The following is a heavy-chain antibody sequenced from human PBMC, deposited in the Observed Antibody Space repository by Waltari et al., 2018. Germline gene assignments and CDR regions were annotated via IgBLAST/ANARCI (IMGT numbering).Heavy chain of an antibody. J-gene: IGHJ4*02. D-gene: IGHD3-10*01. CDR2: INHSGGT. V-gene: IGHV4-34*01. Sequence: QVQLQQWGAGLLKPSETLSLTCAVYGGSFSGYYWSWIRQPPGQGLEWVGEINHSGGTNYNPPTKSRVTISVDTAKNQFSLKLSSVPAADTAVYYCARSVRTYYYGSGKYRLDYWGQGTLVTVSS. CDR3: ARSVRTYYYGSGKYRLDY. CDR1: GGSFSGYY.